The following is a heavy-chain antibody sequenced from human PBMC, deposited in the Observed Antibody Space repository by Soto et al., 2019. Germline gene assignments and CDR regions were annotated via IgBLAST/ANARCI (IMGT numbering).Heavy chain of an antibody. CDR2: ISYDGSNK. J-gene: IGHJ6*02. D-gene: IGHD2-2*01. CDR3: ARERCSSTSCYHYYYYGMDV. Sequence: QVQLVESWGGVVQPGRSLRLSCAASGFTFSSYAMHWVRQAPGKGLEWVAVISYDGSNKYYADSVKGRFTISRDNSKNTLYLQMNSLRAEDTAVYYCARERCSSTSCYHYYYYGMDVWGQGTTVTVSS. V-gene: IGHV3-30-3*01. CDR1: GFTFSSYA.